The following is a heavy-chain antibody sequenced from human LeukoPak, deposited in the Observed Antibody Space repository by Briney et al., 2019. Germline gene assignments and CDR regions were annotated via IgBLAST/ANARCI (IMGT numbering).Heavy chain of an antibody. CDR1: GYTFTGYY. D-gene: IGHD2-21*02. Sequence: ASVKVSCKASGYTFTGYYIHLVRQAPGQGLEWMGWIYPDSGGTNYAQKFQGRVTMTRDTSITTAYMELSGLTSDDTAVYYCARVTSITTDYWGQGTLVTVSS. V-gene: IGHV1-2*02. CDR3: ARVTSITTDY. CDR2: IYPDSGGT. J-gene: IGHJ4*02.